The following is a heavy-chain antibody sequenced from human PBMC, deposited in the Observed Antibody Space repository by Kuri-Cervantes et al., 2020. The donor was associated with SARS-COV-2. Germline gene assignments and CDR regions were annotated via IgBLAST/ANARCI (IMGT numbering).Heavy chain of an antibody. CDR2: DMSLFHTP. Sequence: SVKVSCKASGGALSSSAITWVRQVPGQGLEWMGGDMSLFHTPNYAQKFQGRLTITADEDTGTGYMELSSLRSEDTAVYYCARDQGSSWEAGWFDPWGQGTLVTVSS. V-gene: IGHV1-69*13. J-gene: IGHJ5*02. CDR1: GGALSSSA. CDR3: ARDQGSSWEAGWFDP. D-gene: IGHD6-13*01.